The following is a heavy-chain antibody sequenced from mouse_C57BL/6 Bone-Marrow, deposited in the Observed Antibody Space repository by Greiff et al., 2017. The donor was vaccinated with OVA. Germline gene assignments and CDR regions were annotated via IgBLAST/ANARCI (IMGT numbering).Heavy chain of an antibody. J-gene: IGHJ3*01. D-gene: IGHD3-2*02. CDR1: GYTFTSYW. V-gene: IGHV1-64*01. CDR3: ARGGLRPFAY. CDR2: IHPNSGST. Sequence: VQLKESGAELVKPGASVKLSCKASGYTFTSYWMHWVKQRPGQGLEWIGMIHPNSGSTNYNEKFKSKATLTVDKSSSTAYMQLSSLTSEDSAVYYCARGGLRPFAYWGQGTLVTVSA.